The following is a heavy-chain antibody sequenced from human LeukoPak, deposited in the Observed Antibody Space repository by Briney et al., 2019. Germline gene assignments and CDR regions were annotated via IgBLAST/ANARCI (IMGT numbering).Heavy chain of an antibody. CDR1: GFTFSSYT. CDR3: ARGVTAGDY. V-gene: IGHV3-21*01. J-gene: IGHJ4*02. CDR2: VSSSGSDI. Sequence: GGSLRLSCAASGFTFSSYTMNWVRQAPGEGLEWVSSVSSSGSDIYYADSVKGRFAISRDNAKNSLFLQTNNLRADDTAMYYCARGVTAGDYWGQGTLVTVSS. D-gene: IGHD4-11*01.